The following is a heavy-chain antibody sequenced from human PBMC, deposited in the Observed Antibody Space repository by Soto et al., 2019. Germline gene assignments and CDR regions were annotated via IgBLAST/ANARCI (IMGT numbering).Heavy chain of an antibody. CDR2: ISGSSNDT. CDR3: ASLFIVAYYMDV. Sequence: PGGSLRLSCAASGFTFSSYSMNWVRQAPGEGLECVSAISGSSNDTFYADSVKGRFTISRDNSKNTLYLQMNSLRAEDTAVYYCASLFIVAYYMDVWGKGTTVTVS. CDR1: GFTFSSYS. V-gene: IGHV3-21*04. D-gene: IGHD5-12*01. J-gene: IGHJ6*03.